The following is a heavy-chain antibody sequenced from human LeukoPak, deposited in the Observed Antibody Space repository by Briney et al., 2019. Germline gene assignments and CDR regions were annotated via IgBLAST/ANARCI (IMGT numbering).Heavy chain of an antibody. Sequence: SETLSLTCFVSGGSISTYYWTWIRQPPGKGLEWIGFVYYNGITKYNPSLKSRVTISVDTSRNQFSLKLNSVTAADTAVYYCARRLAMTGRYYFDYWGQGDLVTVSS. CDR3: ARRLAMTGRYYFDY. D-gene: IGHD6-19*01. V-gene: IGHV4-59*08. J-gene: IGHJ4*02. CDR2: VYYNGIT. CDR1: GGSISTYY.